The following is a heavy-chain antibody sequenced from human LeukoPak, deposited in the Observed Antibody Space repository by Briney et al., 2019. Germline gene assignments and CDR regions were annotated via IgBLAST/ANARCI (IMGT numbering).Heavy chain of an antibody. CDR3: TRQRPQTGSLDY. D-gene: IGHD1-26*01. CDR2: VRDKTNSYAI. J-gene: IGHJ4*02. Sequence: GGSLKLSCAASGFTFSDSSMHWVRHASGKGLEWVGRVRDKTNSYAIGYGESAKGRFTISRDDSKNTAYLEMSSLRVEDTAVYYCTRQRPQTGSLDYWGQGALVTVSS. V-gene: IGHV3-73*01. CDR1: GFTFSDSS.